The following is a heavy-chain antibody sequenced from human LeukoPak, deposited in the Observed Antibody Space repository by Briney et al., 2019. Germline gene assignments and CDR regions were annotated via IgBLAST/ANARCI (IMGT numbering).Heavy chain of an antibody. J-gene: IGHJ4*02. CDR3: ARGDYYGSGRPLDY. CDR2: VYPNSGGT. D-gene: IGHD3-10*01. CDR1: GYTFTGYY. Sequence: ASVKVSCKASGYTFTGYYMHWGRQAPGQGLEWMGWVYPNSGGTNYAQKCQGRVTMTRDTSISTAFMELSRLRSDDTAFYYCARGDYYGSGRPLDYWGQGTLVTVSS. V-gene: IGHV1-2*02.